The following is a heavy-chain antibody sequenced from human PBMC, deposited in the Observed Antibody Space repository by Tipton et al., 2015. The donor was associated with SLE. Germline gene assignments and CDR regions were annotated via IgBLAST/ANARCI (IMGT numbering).Heavy chain of an antibody. CDR1: GFTFNNYG. D-gene: IGHD3-10*01. CDR3: AKDGVWFGTNQYFDY. V-gene: IGHV3-23*01. Sequence: SLRLSCEGSGFTFNNYGMSWVRQAPGKRLEWVATISSGGDSRYYQDSVKGRFTISRDNSKNTLHLQMNSLRAEDTAVYYCAKDGVWFGTNQYFDYWGQGALVTVSS. J-gene: IGHJ4*02. CDR2: ISSGGDSR.